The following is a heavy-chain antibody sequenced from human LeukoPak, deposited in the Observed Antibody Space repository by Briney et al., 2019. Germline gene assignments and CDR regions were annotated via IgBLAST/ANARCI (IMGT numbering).Heavy chain of an antibody. J-gene: IGHJ4*02. CDR3: TRRGLAGPGDY. CDR2: IRSKANSYAT. D-gene: IGHD3/OR15-3a*01. V-gene: IGHV3-73*01. CDR1: GFTFSGSA. Sequence: GGSLRLSCAASGFTFSGSAMHWVRQASGKGLEWVGRIRSKANSYATAYAASGKGRFTISRDDSKNTAYLQMNSLKTEDTAVYYCTRRGLAGPGDYWGQGTLVTVSS.